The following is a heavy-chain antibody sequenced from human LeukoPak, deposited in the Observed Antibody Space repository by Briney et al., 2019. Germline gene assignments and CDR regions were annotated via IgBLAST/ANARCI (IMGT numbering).Heavy chain of an antibody. V-gene: IGHV4-59*08. D-gene: IGHD6-19*01. J-gene: IGHJ6*02. CDR3: ARADSGYYYGMDV. CDR1: GGSISSYY. CDR2: IYYSGST. Sequence: PSETLSLTCTVSGGSISSYYWSWIRQPPGKGLEWIGYIYYSGSTNYNPSLKSRVTISVDTSKNQFSLKLSSVTAADTAVYYCARADSGYYYGMDVWGQGTTVTVSS.